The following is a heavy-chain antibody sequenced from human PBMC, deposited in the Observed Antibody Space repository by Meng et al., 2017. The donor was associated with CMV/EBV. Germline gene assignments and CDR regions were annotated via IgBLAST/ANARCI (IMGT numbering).Heavy chain of an antibody. CDR2: ISSSSSYI. D-gene: IGHD1-7*01. V-gene: IGHV3-21*01. CDR3: ARDLELRPWFDP. CDR1: GFTFSSYS. J-gene: IGHJ5*02. Sequence: GGSLRLSCAASGFTFSSYSMNWVRQAPGKGLEWVSSISSSSSYIYYADSVKGRFTISRDNAKNSLYQQMNSRIAEDTAVYYCARDLELRPWFDPWGQGTLVTVSS.